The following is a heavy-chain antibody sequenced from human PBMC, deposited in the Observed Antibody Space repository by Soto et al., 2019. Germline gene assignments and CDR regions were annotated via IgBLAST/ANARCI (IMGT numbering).Heavy chain of an antibody. CDR2: ISAYNGNT. CDR3: ARGVEGDFWSGYNFDY. Sequence: ASVKVSCKASGYTFTSYGISWVRQAPGQGLEWMGWISAYNGNTNYAQKLQGRVTMTTDTSTSTAYMELRSLRSDDTAVYYCARGVEGDFWSGYNFDYWGQGTLVTVSS. J-gene: IGHJ4*02. CDR1: GYTFTSYG. D-gene: IGHD3-3*01. V-gene: IGHV1-18*01.